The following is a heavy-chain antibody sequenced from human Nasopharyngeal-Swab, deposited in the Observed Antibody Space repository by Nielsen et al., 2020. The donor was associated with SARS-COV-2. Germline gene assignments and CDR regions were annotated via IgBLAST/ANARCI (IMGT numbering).Heavy chain of an antibody. CDR3: AKEEVPNDY. V-gene: IGHV3-23*01. J-gene: IGHJ4*02. D-gene: IGHD4/OR15-4a*01. Sequence: GGFLRLSCAVSGFTFSNSAMCWVRQAPGKGLEWVSGISISGATTFYADSVKGRFTISRDNDRNTVYLQMNSLRVEDTAVYYCAKEEVPNDYWGQGTLVTVSS. CDR1: GFTFSNSA. CDR2: ISISGATT.